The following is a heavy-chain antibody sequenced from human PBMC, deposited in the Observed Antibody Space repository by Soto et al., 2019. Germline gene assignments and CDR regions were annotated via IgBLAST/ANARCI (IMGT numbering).Heavy chain of an antibody. Sequence: QVQLVQSGGEVKAPGASVKVSCRSSGYTFSSYGVSWVRQAPGQGLEWMGWISGYNGDTSYAEKFQGRVTMTTATSTGTTYMDLRSLTSDDTAVYYCAREVGAWFDYWGQGTLVTVSS. V-gene: IGHV1-18*01. J-gene: IGHJ4*02. CDR1: GYTFSSYG. CDR3: AREVGAWFDY. D-gene: IGHD1-26*01. CDR2: ISGYNGDT.